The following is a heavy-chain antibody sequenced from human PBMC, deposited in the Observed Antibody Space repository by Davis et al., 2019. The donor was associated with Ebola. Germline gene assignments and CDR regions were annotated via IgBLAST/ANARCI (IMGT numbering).Heavy chain of an antibody. CDR1: GFTFDDYA. CDR2: ISWNSGSI. CDR3: AKDTRYYDILTGSYFDY. V-gene: IGHV3-9*01. J-gene: IGHJ4*02. Sequence: PGGSLRLSCAASGFTFDDYAMHWVRQAPGKGLEWVSGISWNSGSIGYADSVKGRFTISRDNAKNSLYLQMNSLRAEDTALYYCAKDTRYYDILTGSYFDYWGQGTLVTVSS. D-gene: IGHD3-9*01.